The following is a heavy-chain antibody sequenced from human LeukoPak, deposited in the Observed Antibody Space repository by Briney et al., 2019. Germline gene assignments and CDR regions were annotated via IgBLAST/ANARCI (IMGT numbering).Heavy chain of an antibody. V-gene: IGHV1-3*01. CDR2: INAGNGNT. CDR3: ARDSVVTGNDY. J-gene: IGHJ4*02. CDR1: GYTFTSYA. D-gene: IGHD2-21*02. Sequence: EASVKVSCMASGYTFTSYAMHWVRQAPGQRLEWMGWINAGNGNTKYSQKFQGRVTITRDTSASTAYMELSSLRSDDTAVYYCARDSVVTGNDYWGQGTLVTVSS.